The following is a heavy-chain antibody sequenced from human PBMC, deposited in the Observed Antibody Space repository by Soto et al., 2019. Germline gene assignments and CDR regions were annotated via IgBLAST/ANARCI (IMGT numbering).Heavy chain of an antibody. CDR3: ARGSAGRFLGVYYGVDV. Sequence: QVQLQESGPGLAKPSQTLSLTCTVSGGSVNSGAYHWNWIRQHPGKGLDWIGYIYYNGDTSYNSSLRSRSNISIDTSKNQFSLTLTSVAAADTAVYFCARGSAGRFLGVYYGVDVWGPGTMVTVSS. CDR2: IYYNGDT. J-gene: IGHJ6*02. V-gene: IGHV4-31*03. CDR1: GGSVNSGAYH. D-gene: IGHD3-3*01.